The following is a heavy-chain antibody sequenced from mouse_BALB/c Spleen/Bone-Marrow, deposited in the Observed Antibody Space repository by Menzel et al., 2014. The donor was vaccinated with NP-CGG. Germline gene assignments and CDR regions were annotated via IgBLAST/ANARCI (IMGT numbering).Heavy chain of an antibody. J-gene: IGHJ3*01. CDR1: GFTFSDTW. Sequence: EVKLVESGGGLVQPGGSMRLSCSASGFTFSDTWMDWVRQSPEKGLEWVVEIRTKADNYAAYSAESVKGRFAISKDNSKRSVFLQMSNLRAEDTGINDCSPHGSFDFWGQGTLVADPA. D-gene: IGHD2-2*01. CDR3: SPHGSFDF. CDR2: IRTKADNYAA. V-gene: IGHV6-6*01.